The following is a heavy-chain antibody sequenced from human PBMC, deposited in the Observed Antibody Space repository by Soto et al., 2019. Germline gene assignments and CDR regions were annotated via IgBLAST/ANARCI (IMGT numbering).Heavy chain of an antibody. V-gene: IGHV1-8*01. J-gene: IGHJ2*01. CDR2: MNPNSGNT. Sequence: ASVKVSCKASGYTFTIYDINWVRQATGQGLEWMGWMNPNSGNTGYAQKFQGRVTMTRNTSISTAYMELSSLRSEDTAVYYCARSSPFMVRGPYWYFDLWGRGTLVTVSS. CDR1: GYTFTIYD. CDR3: ARSSPFMVRGPYWYFDL. D-gene: IGHD3-10*01.